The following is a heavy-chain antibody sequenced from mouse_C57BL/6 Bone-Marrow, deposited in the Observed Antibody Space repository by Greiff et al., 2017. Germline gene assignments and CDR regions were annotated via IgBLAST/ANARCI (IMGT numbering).Heavy chain of an antibody. CDR1: GFNIKDDY. Sequence: VQLKQSGAELVRPGASVKLSCTASGFNIKDDYMPWVKQRPEQGLAWIGWIDPENGDTEYASKFQGKATITADTSSNTAYLQLRSLTSEDTAVYYCTTKGYDGGWYFDVWGTGTTVTVSS. CDR2: IDPENGDT. D-gene: IGHD2-2*01. CDR3: TTKGYDGGWYFDV. J-gene: IGHJ1*03. V-gene: IGHV14-4*01.